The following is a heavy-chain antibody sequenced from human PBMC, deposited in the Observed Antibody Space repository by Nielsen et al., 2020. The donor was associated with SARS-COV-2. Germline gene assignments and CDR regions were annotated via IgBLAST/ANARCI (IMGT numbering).Heavy chain of an antibody. J-gene: IGHJ6*03. CDR3: ARVSCSSTSCYGERYYYYYMDV. Sequence: GGSLRLSCAASGFTFSSYSMNWVRQAPGKGLEWVSPISSSSSYIYYADSVKGRFTISRDNAKNSLYLQMNSLRAEDTAVYYCARVSCSSTSCYGERYYYYYMDVWGKGTTVTVSS. CDR2: ISSSSSYI. D-gene: IGHD2-2*01. V-gene: IGHV3-21*01. CDR1: GFTFSSYS.